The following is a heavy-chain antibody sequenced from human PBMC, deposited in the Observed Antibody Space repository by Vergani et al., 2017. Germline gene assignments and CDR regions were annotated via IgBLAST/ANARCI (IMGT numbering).Heavy chain of an antibody. D-gene: IGHD1-1*01. CDR1: GFTSSYYG. CDR2: ISYDGTQK. J-gene: IGHJ1*01. V-gene: IGHV3-30*03. CDR3: ATKSCGTPVCQIGYFRE. Sequence: QVHLVESGGGVVQPGRSLRLSCVVSGFTSSYYGMHWVRQAPGKGLEWVAGISYDGTQKYYADSVKGRFTISRDNSKSTLYLQMNSLRTEDTAVYYCATKSCGTPVCQIGYFREWGQGTLVTVSS.